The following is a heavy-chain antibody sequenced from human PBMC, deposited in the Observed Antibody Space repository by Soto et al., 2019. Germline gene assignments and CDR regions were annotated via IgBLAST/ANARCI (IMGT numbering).Heavy chain of an antibody. CDR2: ISAHNGNT. CDR3: ARGRYGDY. V-gene: IGHV1-18*01. J-gene: IGHJ4*02. CDR1: GYAFTTYG. Sequence: QVHLVQSGAEVKKPGASVTVSCKGSGYAFTTYGITWVRQAPGQGLEWMGWISAHNGNTNYAQKLQGRGTVTRDTSTSTAYMELRSLRSDDTAVYYGARGRYGDYWGQGALVTVSS. D-gene: IGHD1-1*01.